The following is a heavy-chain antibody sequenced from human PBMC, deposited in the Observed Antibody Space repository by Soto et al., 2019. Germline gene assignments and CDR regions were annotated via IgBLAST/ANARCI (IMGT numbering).Heavy chain of an antibody. Sequence: QLQLQESGPGLVKPSETLSLTCTVSGGSISSSSYYWGWIRQPPGKGLEWIGSIYYSGSTYYNPSLKSRVTISVDTSKNKFSLKLSSVTAADTAVYYCARPNYDYYYYGMDVWGQGTTVTVSS. D-gene: IGHD4-4*01. CDR2: IYYSGST. V-gene: IGHV4-39*01. CDR1: GGSISSSSYY. J-gene: IGHJ6*02. CDR3: ARPNYDYYYYGMDV.